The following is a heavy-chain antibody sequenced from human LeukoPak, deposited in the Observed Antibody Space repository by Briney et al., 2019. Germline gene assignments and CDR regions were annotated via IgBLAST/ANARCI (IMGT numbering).Heavy chain of an antibody. J-gene: IGHJ3*02. CDR2: IRYDGSNK. CDR3: AKDPGLAAEGGAFDI. V-gene: IGHV3-30*02. D-gene: IGHD6-13*01. Sequence: GGSLRLSCAASGFTFSSYGMHWVRQAPGKGLEWVAFIRYDGSNKYYADSVKGRFTISRDNSKNTLYLQMNSLRAEDTAVYYCAKDPGLAAEGGAFDIWGQGTMVTVSS. CDR1: GFTFSSYG.